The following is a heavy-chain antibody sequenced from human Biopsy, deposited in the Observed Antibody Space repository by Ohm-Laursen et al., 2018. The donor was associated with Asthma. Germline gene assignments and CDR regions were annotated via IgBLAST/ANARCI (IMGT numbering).Heavy chain of an antibody. V-gene: IGHV3-23*01. CDR1: GFTFRAHA. Sequence: GSLRLSCSASGFTFRAHAMSWVRQAPGKGLEWVSTISGNSGITYYADSVKRRFTIYRDNSQNTLYLHMDSLSAEDTAVYYCAKDRSGTWYGFDYWGQGTLVTVSS. CDR2: ISGNSGIT. D-gene: IGHD6-13*01. CDR3: AKDRSGTWYGFDY. J-gene: IGHJ4*02.